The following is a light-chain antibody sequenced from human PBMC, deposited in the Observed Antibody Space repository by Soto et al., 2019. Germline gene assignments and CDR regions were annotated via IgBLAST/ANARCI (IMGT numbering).Light chain of an antibody. J-gene: IGKJ1*01. CDR3: QQSSKFSLT. V-gene: IGKV3-11*01. CDR2: DTA. Sequence: DIVLTQSPATLSLSPGERATLSCRASQSVSNYLAWYQQKPGQAPRLLMYDTANRAPSIPARFSGSGSGTDFNLTINSIEPEDFTVYFCQQSSKFSLTFGQGIKVEI. CDR1: QSVSNY.